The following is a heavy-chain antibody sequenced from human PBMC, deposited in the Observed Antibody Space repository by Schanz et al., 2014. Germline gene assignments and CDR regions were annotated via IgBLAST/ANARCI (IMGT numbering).Heavy chain of an antibody. J-gene: IGHJ3*02. CDR3: TRSYYDFSWGSYRFRAFDI. CDR2: IATSSSTR. V-gene: IGHV3-48*04. Sequence: EVRLVESGGGLVQPGGSLRLSCEASGFDFNSYSMNWVRQVPGKGLEWLSYIATSSSTRHYADSVKGRVTISRDNAKKTLSLQMISLRAEDTAIYFCTRSYYDFSWGSYRFRAFDIWGQGTTVIVSS. D-gene: IGHD3-16*02. CDR1: GFDFNSYS.